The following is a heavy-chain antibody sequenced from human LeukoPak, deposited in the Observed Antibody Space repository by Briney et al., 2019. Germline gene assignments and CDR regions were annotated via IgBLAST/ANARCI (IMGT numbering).Heavy chain of an antibody. CDR2: ISSSGSTI. D-gene: IGHD3-10*02. CDR1: GFTFSTYA. CDR3: AELGITMIGGV. V-gene: IGHV3-48*03. J-gene: IGHJ6*04. Sequence: PGGSLRLSRAASGFTFSTYAINWVRQAPGKGLEWVSYISSSGSTIYYTDSVKGRFTISRDNAKNSLYLQMNSLRAEDTAVYYCAELGITMIGGVWGKGTTVTISS.